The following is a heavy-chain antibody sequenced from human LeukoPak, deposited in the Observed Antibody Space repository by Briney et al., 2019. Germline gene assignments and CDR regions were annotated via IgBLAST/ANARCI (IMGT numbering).Heavy chain of an antibody. CDR1: GFTFSSYG. Sequence: PGGSLRLSCAASGFTFSSYGMHWVRQAPGKGLEWVAVIWYDGSNKYYADSVKGRFTISRDNSKNTLYLQMNSLRAEDTAVYYCARSAGFGELSADYWGQGTLVTVSS. J-gene: IGHJ4*02. CDR2: IWYDGSNK. CDR3: ARSAGFGELSADY. V-gene: IGHV3-33*08. D-gene: IGHD3-10*01.